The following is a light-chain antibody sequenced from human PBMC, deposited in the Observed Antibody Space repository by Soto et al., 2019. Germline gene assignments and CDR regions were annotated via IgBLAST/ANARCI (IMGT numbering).Light chain of an antibody. CDR1: QDIRGA. Sequence: AIHLTQSPSSLSASVGDRVTITCRASQDIRGALAWYQQKPGKAPKMLIYDVSTLEGGVPSRFSGSSSGTDFTLAISSLQPEDFATYYCQQFNNYPITFGQGTRLEIK. J-gene: IGKJ5*01. V-gene: IGKV1D-13*01. CDR2: DVS. CDR3: QQFNNYPIT.